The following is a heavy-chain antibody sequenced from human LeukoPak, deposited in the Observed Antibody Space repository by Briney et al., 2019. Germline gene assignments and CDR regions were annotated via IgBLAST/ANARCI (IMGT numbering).Heavy chain of an antibody. D-gene: IGHD5-18*01. CDR1: GGSFSGYY. CDR3: ARRGIQPYFDY. CDR2: INHSGST. Sequence: SETLSLTCAVYGGSFSGYYWSWIRQPPGKGLEWIGEINHSGSTNYNPSLKSRVTISVDTSKNQFSLKLSSVTAADTAVYYCARRGIQPYFDYWGQGTLVTVSS. V-gene: IGHV4-34*01. J-gene: IGHJ4*02.